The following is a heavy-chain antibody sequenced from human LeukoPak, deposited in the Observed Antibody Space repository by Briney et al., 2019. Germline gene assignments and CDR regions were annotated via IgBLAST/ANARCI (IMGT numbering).Heavy chain of an antibody. CDR3: ARGKRSNIAAAGTSWFDP. D-gene: IGHD6-13*01. Sequence: KPSETLSLTCAVYGGSFSGYYWNWVRQPPGKGLEWIGETDHGGSAKYNPSLKSRVTISVDTSKNQFSLKLSSVTPEDTAVYYCARGKRSNIAAAGTSWFDPWGQGTLVTVSS. CDR2: TDHGGSA. V-gene: IGHV4-34*01. CDR1: GGSFSGYY. J-gene: IGHJ5*02.